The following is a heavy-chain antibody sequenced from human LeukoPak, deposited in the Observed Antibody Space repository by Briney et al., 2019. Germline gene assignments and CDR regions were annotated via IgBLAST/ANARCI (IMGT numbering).Heavy chain of an antibody. CDR2: ISTSGSST. D-gene: IGHD6-25*01. CDR3: ARDSGGGYFDF. J-gene: IGHJ4*02. V-gene: IGHV3-11*04. Sequence: KPGGPLRLSCASSGFTFSEYYMTWIRQGPGKGLEGVSYISTSGSSTYYAHSVEGRFTISRDNAKNSLYLQMNSLRPEDTALYYCARDSGGGYFDFWGQGTLVTVSS. CDR1: GFTFSEYY.